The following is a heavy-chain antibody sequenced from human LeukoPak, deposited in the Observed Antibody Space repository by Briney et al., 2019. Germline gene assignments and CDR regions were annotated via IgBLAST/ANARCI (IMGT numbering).Heavy chain of an antibody. V-gene: IGHV3-21*01. Sequence: GGSLRLSCAASGFTFSSYSMNWVRQAPGKGLEWVSSISSSSYIYYADSVKGRFTISRDNAKNSLYLQMNSLRAEDTAVYYCARGPGEVSIAAAGTIDYWGQGTLVTVSS. D-gene: IGHD6-13*01. CDR1: GFTFSSYS. J-gene: IGHJ4*02. CDR3: ARGPGEVSIAAAGTIDY. CDR2: ISSSSYI.